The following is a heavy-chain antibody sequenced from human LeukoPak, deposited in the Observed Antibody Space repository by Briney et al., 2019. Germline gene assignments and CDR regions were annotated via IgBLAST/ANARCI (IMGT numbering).Heavy chain of an antibody. D-gene: IGHD3-10*01. Sequence: GGSLRLSCAASAFSFSDYAMGWVRQAPGKGLGWVSSISGSGGSTYYADSVKGRFTISRDNSKNTLYLQMNNLRAEDTAVYYCAKDGVFTNGGLDSWGQGTLVTVSS. CDR2: ISGSGGST. CDR3: AKDGVFTNGGLDS. CDR1: AFSFSDYA. J-gene: IGHJ4*02. V-gene: IGHV3-23*01.